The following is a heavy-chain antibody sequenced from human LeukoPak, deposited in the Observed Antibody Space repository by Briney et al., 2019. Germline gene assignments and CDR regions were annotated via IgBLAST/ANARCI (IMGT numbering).Heavy chain of an antibody. D-gene: IGHD2-2*01. J-gene: IGHJ1*01. CDR3: SRDCSSDGCLQYFEH. V-gene: IGHV3-49*04. CDR2: IRGKDYGETT. CDR1: GFTFGDHD. Sequence: GGSLRLSCSGSGFTFGDHDVSWVRQAPGKGLEWIGIIRGKDYGETTEYAASVKGRFTISRENSKSIAYLEMSSLKTEDTAMYYCSRDCSSDGCLQYFEHWGQGTLVAASS.